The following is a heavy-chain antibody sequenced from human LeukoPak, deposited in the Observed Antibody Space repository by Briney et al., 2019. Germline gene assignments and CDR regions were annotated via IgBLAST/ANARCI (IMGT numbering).Heavy chain of an antibody. D-gene: IGHD2-2*01. CDR2: IYYSGST. CDR1: GGSISSYY. V-gene: IGHV4-59*08. J-gene: IGHJ3*02. CDR3: AVGGCSSTSCYDAFDI. Sequence: SETLSLTCTVSGGSISSYYWSWIRQPPGKGLEWIGYIYYSGSTYYNPSLKSRVTISVDTSKNQFSLKLSSVTAADTAVYYCAVGGCSSTSCYDAFDIWGQGTMVTVSS.